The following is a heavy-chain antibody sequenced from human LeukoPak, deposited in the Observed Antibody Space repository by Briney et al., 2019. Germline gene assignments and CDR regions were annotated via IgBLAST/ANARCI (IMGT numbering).Heavy chain of an antibody. CDR1: GFTFSAFG. V-gene: IGHV3-30*18. D-gene: IGHD6-19*01. Sequence: GGSLRLSCAASGFTFSAFGMHWVRQAPGKGLEWVAVISSDGTNKYYTDSVKGRFTISRDNSKNTLYMRMNSLRAEDTAVYSCAKSRLYSSGSADYWGQGTLVTVSS. CDR3: AKSRLYSSGSADY. J-gene: IGHJ4*02. CDR2: ISSDGTNK.